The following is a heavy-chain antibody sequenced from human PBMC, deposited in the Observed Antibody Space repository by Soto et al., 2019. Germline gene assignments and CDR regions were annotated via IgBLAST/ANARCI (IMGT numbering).Heavy chain of an antibody. CDR3: ARARMYSGAYHDY. D-gene: IGHD1-26*01. V-gene: IGHV1-18*04. Sequence: QIHLVQSGAEVKNPGASVKVSCKASGYSFTNFGINWVRQAPGQGLEWMGWITPYNGNANYAQKHQDRLTITTDTSTNTAYLELRSLRSDDTAVYFCARARMYSGAYHDYWGQGTLVTVSS. CDR2: ITPYNGNA. J-gene: IGHJ4*02. CDR1: GYSFTNFG.